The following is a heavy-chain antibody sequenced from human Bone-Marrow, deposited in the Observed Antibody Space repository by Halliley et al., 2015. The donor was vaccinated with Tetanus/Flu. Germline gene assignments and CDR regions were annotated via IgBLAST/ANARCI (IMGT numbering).Heavy chain of an antibody. Sequence: QPVQSGAEVKKPGASVKVSCKASGYTFTDYGITWVRQAPGQGLEWVGWISAYTGNTKNAQKVQGRVTMTTDTSTRTDYMALRSLRFDDTAGYYWARGGFWWIEIEFRMDVWGQGTTVTVSS. V-gene: IGHV1-18*01. CDR1: GYTFTDYG. CDR3: ARGGFWWIEIEFRMDV. D-gene: IGHD2-21*01. J-gene: IGHJ6*02. CDR2: ISAYTGNT.